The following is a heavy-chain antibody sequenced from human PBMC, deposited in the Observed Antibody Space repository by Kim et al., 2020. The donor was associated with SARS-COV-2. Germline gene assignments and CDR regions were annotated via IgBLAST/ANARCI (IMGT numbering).Heavy chain of an antibody. CDR2: IYYSGST. Sequence: SETLSLTCTVSGGSISSYYWSWIRQPPGKGLEWIGYIYYSGSTNYNPSLKSRVTISVDTSKNQFSLKLSSVTAADRAVYYCARDLLVGSGSYYNPYYYYG. V-gene: IGHV4-59*01. CDR1: GGSISSYY. J-gene: IGHJ6*01. CDR3: ARDLLVGSGSYYNPYYYYG. D-gene: IGHD3-10*01.